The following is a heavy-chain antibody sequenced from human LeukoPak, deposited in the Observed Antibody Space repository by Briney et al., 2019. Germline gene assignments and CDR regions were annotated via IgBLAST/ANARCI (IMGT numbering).Heavy chain of an antibody. V-gene: IGHV3-23*01. J-gene: IGHJ4*02. CDR1: GFSFSTYA. Sequence: PGGSLRLSCAASGFSFSTYAMTWVRQAPGKGLEWVSAISGSGGSTYYADSVKGRFTISRDNSKNTLYLQMNSLRAEDTAVYYCAKVEGFWSGNRGRFDYWGQGTLVTVSS. CDR3: AKVEGFWSGNRGRFDY. D-gene: IGHD3-10*01. CDR2: ISGSGGST.